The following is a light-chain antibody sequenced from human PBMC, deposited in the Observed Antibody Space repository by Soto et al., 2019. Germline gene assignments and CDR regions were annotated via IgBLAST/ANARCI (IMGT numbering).Light chain of an antibody. Sequence: AVQVTQSPSSLSASVGDRVTITCRTSQDIYKDLGWYQQKPGKAPKLLIYDTSKLESGVPSRFSGTGFGTDFTLTISSLQPEDMAIYYFLQDKHYPLIFGGGTKVEI. CDR3: LQDKHYPLI. V-gene: IGKV1-6*01. J-gene: IGKJ4*01. CDR2: DTS. CDR1: QDIYKD.